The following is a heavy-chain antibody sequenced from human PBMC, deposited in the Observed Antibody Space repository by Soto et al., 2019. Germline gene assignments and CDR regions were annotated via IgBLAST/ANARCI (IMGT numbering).Heavy chain of an antibody. V-gene: IGHV4-4*02. D-gene: IGHD1-7*01. Sequence: QVQLQESGPGLVKPSGTLSLTCAVSGGSLTINNWWTWVRQPPGQGLEWIGEIYWTGSTNYNPSLKSRVTISLDKSENQFSLKVTSLTAADTAVYYCASRDPGTSVDYWGQGTLVTVSS. J-gene: IGHJ4*02. CDR2: IYWTGST. CDR1: GGSLTINNW. CDR3: ASRDPGTSVDY.